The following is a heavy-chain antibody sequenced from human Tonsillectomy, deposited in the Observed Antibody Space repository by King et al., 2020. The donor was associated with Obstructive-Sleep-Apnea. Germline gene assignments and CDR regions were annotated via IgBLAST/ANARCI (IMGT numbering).Heavy chain of an antibody. CDR1: GFTFSAHA. D-gene: IGHD3-3*01. J-gene: IGHJ4*02. CDR3: ASAWSADASYFCY. V-gene: IGHV3-23*04. Sequence: VQLVESGGGLVQPGGSLRLSCAASGFTFSAHAMTWVRQAPGKGLEWVSVIRDSGGSTIYTDSVQGRFTISRDNSKNAPYRQMTGLRADDTPVYYCASAWSADASYFCYSGPGTLVTVSS. CDR2: IRDSGGST.